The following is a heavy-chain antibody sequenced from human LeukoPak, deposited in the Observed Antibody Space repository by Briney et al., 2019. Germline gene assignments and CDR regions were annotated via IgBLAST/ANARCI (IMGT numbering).Heavy chain of an antibody. Sequence: SETLSLTSTVSGGSISNSSFYWGWIRQPPGKGLEWIGSMYYSGSTYYNPSLKSRATISVDTSKNQFSLKLSSVTAADTAVYYCARHGRMGTINPSYWGQGTLVTVSS. D-gene: IGHD5-24*01. V-gene: IGHV4-39*01. CDR1: GGSISNSSFY. CDR2: MYYSGST. J-gene: IGHJ4*02. CDR3: ARHGRMGTINPSY.